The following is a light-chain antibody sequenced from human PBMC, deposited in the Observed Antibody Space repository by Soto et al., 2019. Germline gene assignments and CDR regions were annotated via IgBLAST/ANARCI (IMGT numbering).Light chain of an antibody. CDR2: AAS. J-gene: IGKJ4*01. V-gene: IGKV1-39*01. CDR1: QSITTY. CDR3: QQIYSAPLT. Sequence: DIQMTQPPSSLSASVGDRGTITCRASQSITTYLNWYRQKPGKAPKLLIYAASSLQSGVPSRFSGSGSETEFTLSISSLQPEDFATYFCQQIYSAPLTFGGGTNVEIK.